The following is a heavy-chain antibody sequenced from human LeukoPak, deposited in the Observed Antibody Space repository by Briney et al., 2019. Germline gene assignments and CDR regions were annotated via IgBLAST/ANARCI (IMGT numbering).Heavy chain of an antibody. J-gene: IGHJ4*02. D-gene: IGHD2-8*01. Sequence: GGSLRLSCAASGFTFSSYAMSWVRQAPGKGLEWVSAISGSGGSTYYADSVKGRFTISRDNSKNTLYLQMNSLRAEDTAVYYCARRLGYCTNGVCYNYFDYWGQGTLVTVSS. V-gene: IGHV3-23*01. CDR2: ISGSGGST. CDR1: GFTFSSYA. CDR3: ARRLGYCTNGVCYNYFDY.